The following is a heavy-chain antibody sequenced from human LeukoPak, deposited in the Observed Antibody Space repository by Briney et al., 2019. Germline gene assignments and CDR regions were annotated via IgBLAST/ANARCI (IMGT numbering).Heavy chain of an antibody. CDR3: AKDHYYYDSSGYYFFDY. D-gene: IGHD3-22*01. CDR2: ITFDGTKK. J-gene: IGHJ4*02. V-gene: IGHV3-30*04. CDR1: EFTFSSYE. Sequence: PGGSLRLSCAASEFTFSSYEMNWVRQAPGKGLEWVAVITFDGTKKFYADSVKGRLTISRDNSKNTLYLQMNSLRAEDTAVYYCAKDHYYYDSSGYYFFDYWGQGTLVTVSS.